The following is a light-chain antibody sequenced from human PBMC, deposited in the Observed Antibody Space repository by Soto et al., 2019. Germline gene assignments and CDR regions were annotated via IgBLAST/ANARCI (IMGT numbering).Light chain of an antibody. CDR3: SSKRDSSTLFV. CDR2: EVT. J-gene: IGLJ1*01. Sequence: QSALTQPASVSGSPGQSITISCTGTSSDVGAYNYVSWYQHHPGKVPKLLIYEVTNRPSGVSDRFSGSKSGNTASLTISGLQAEDEAAYYCSSKRDSSTLFVFGTGTKVTVL. CDR1: SSDVGAYNY. V-gene: IGLV2-14*01.